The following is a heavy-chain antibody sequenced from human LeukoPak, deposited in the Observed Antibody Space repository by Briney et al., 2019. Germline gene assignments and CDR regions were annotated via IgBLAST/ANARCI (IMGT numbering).Heavy chain of an antibody. J-gene: IGHJ5*02. Sequence: ASVKVSCKASGYTFTSYGISWVRQAPGQGLKWMGWISAYNGNTNYAQKLQGRVTMTTDTSTSTAYMELRSLRSDDTAVYYCAREHYCSSTSCYFNWFDPWGQGTLVTVSS. CDR2: ISAYNGNT. V-gene: IGHV1-18*01. D-gene: IGHD2-2*01. CDR3: AREHYCSSTSCYFNWFDP. CDR1: GYTFTSYG.